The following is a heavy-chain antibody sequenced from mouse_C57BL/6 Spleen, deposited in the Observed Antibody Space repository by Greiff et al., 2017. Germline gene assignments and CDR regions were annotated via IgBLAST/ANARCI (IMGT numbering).Heavy chain of an antibody. D-gene: IGHD1-1*01. V-gene: IGHV1-15*01. CDR1: GYTFTDYE. CDR2: IDPETGGT. Sequence: VQLQQSGAELVRPGASVTLSCKASGYTFTDYEMHWVKQTPVHGLEWIGAIDPETGGTAYNQKFKGKAILTADKSSGTAYMELRSLTSEDSAVYYCTTYYGSAWFAYWGQGTLVTVSA. CDR3: TTYYGSAWFAY. J-gene: IGHJ3*01.